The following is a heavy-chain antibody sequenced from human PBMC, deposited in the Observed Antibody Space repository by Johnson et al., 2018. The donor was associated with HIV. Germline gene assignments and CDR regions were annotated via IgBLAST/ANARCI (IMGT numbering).Heavy chain of an antibody. CDR3: AREQLVLGSFRSDAFDI. Sequence: VQLVESGGGLVQPGGSLRLSCAASGFTFSSYDMHWVRQATGKGLEWVSAIGTAGDTYYPGSVKGRFTISRENAKNSLYLPMNSLRAEDTAVYYCAREQLVLGSFRSDAFDIWGQGTMVTVSS. V-gene: IGHV3-13*01. D-gene: IGHD6-13*01. CDR1: GFTFSSYD. CDR2: IGTAGDT. J-gene: IGHJ3*02.